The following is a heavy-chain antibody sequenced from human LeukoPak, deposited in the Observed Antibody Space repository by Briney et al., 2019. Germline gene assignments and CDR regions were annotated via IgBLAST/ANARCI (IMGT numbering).Heavy chain of an antibody. J-gene: IGHJ4*02. Sequence: PSETLSLTCGVYGGSFSGYYWSWIRQPPGKGLEWIGEINHSGSTNYNPSLKSRVTISVDTSKNQFSLKLSSVTAADTAVYYCARVPTPTDYGDYGRNFDYWGQGTLVTVSS. CDR3: ARVPTPTDYGDYGRNFDY. CDR2: INHSGST. D-gene: IGHD4-17*01. CDR1: GGSFSGYY. V-gene: IGHV4-34*01.